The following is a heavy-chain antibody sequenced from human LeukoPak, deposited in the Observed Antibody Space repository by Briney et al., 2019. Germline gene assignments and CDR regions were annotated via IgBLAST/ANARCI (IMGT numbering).Heavy chain of an antibody. D-gene: IGHD3-22*01. CDR2: IIPIFGTA. Sequence: SVKVSCKASGGTFSSYAISWVRQAPGQGLEWMGGIIPIFGTANCAQKFQGRVTITADESTSTAYMELSSLRSEDTAVYYCASYYYDSSGYYPGLDYWGQGTLVTVSS. V-gene: IGHV1-69*13. J-gene: IGHJ4*02. CDR1: GGTFSSYA. CDR3: ASYYYDSSGYYPGLDY.